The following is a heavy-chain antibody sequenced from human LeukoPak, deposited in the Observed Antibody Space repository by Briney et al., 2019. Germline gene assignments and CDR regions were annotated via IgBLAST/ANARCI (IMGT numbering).Heavy chain of an antibody. J-gene: IGHJ4*02. D-gene: IGHD2-2*01. CDR3: ARDPDIYCRRTSCQTPFDN. CDR1: GFTFSSFG. Sequence: GRSLRLSCAASGFTFSSFGMHWVRQAPGKGLEWVAVIWYDGGNKYYADSVKGRFTISRDNSKNTLYLQMNRLRAVDTAVYCCARDPDIYCRRTSCQTPFDNWGQGTLVTVSS. CDR2: IWYDGGNK. V-gene: IGHV3-33*01.